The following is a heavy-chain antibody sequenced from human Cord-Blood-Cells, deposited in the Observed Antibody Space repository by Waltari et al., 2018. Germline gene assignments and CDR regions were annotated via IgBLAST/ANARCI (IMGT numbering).Heavy chain of an antibody. D-gene: IGHD3-9*01. CDR2: INHSGST. J-gene: IGHJ4*02. V-gene: IGHV4-34*01. CDR1: GGSFSGYY. CDR3: ARGGLRHFDWPAQDFDY. Sequence: QVQLQQWGAGLLKPSETLSLTCAVYGGSFSGYYWSWIRQPPGKGLVWIGEINHSGSTNYNPSLKSRVTISVDTSKNQFSLKLSSVTAADTAVYYCARGGLRHFDWPAQDFDYWGQGTLVTVSS.